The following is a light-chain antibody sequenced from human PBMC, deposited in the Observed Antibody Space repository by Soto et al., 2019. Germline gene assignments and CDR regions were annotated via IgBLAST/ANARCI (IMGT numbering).Light chain of an antibody. Sequence: IQMTQSPSSLSASTVDRVTITCRASQSISSYLAWYQQKPGKAPTLLIYDASTFQSGVPSRFSGSGSGTEFTLTISCLQSEDFATYYCQQYYSYSRTFGQGTKVDIK. CDR1: QSISSY. J-gene: IGKJ1*01. V-gene: IGKV1-8*01. CDR3: QQYYSYSRT. CDR2: DAS.